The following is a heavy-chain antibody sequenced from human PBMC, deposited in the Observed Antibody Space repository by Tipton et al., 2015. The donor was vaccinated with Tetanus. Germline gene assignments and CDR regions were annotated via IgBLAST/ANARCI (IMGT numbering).Heavy chain of an antibody. V-gene: IGHV5-51*01. CDR2: IYPGDSDT. Sequence: QLVQSGGEVKKPGEPLKISCKGSGYIFNNYWIGWVRQKPGKGLEWMGIIYPGDSDTRYSPSFQGQVTISVDKSINTAYLQRSSLKASDTSMFYCARAHCTDGVCNFDFWGQGALVTVAS. J-gene: IGHJ4*02. CDR1: GYIFNNYW. CDR3: ARAHCTDGVCNFDF. D-gene: IGHD2-8*01.